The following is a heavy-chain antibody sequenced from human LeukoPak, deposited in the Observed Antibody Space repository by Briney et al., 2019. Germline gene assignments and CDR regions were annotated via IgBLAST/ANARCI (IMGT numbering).Heavy chain of an antibody. D-gene: IGHD6-13*01. CDR3: AREGLSAAAFDH. CDR1: GGSISSYY. V-gene: IGHV4-59*12. J-gene: IGHJ4*02. CDR2: IYYSGST. Sequence: PSETLSLTCTVSGGSISSYYWSWIRQPPGKGLEWIGYIYYSGSTNYNPSLKSRVTISVDTSKNQFSLKLSSVTAADTAVYYCAREGLSAAAFDHWGQGTLVTVSS.